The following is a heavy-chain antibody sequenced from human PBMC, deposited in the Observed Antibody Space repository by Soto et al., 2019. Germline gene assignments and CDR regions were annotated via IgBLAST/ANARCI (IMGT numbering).Heavy chain of an antibody. Sequence: SVKVSCKASGGTFSSYAISWVRQAPGQGLEWMGGIIPIFGTANYAQKFQGRVTITADESTSTAYMELSSLRSEDTAVYYCAVEFSSSWTDAFDIWGQGTMVTVS. CDR2: IIPIFGTA. CDR3: AVEFSSSWTDAFDI. D-gene: IGHD6-13*01. J-gene: IGHJ3*02. V-gene: IGHV1-69*13. CDR1: GGTFSSYA.